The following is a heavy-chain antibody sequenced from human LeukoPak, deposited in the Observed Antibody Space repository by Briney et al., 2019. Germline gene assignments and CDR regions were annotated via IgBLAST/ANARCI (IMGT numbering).Heavy chain of an antibody. J-gene: IGHJ4*02. CDR1: GGSISSSSYY. Sequence: SETLSLTCTVSGGSISSSSYYWGWIRQPPGKGLEWIGEINHSGSTNYNPSLKSRVTISVDTSKNQFSLKLSSVTAADTAVYYCARVRTSYLTGAPCFDYWGQGTLVTVSS. CDR2: INHSGST. CDR3: ARVRTSYLTGAPCFDY. D-gene: IGHD3-9*01. V-gene: IGHV4-39*07.